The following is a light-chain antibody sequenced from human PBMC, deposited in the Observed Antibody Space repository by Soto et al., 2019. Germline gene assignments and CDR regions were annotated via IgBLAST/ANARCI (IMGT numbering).Light chain of an antibody. V-gene: IGLV2-14*01. Sequence: QSALTQPASVSGSPGQSITISCTGTSSDVGGYGYVSWYQQHPGKAPKLMIYEVSHRPSGVSNRFSGSKSGNTASLTISGLQAEDEADYYCSSYTSSTTGGVFGGGTKLTAL. CDR3: SSYTSSTTGGV. J-gene: IGLJ2*01. CDR1: SSDVGGYGY. CDR2: EVS.